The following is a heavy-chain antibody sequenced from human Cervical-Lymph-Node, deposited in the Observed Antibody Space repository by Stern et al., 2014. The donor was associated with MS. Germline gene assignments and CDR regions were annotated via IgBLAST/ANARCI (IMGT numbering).Heavy chain of an antibody. CDR2: ISHGGSP. CDR3: ARYSWPTADESFDS. D-gene: IGHD2-2*01. CDR1: GGSFSGYY. Sequence: QVQLQQWGAGLLKPSETLSLTCAVYGGSFSGYYWSWIRQPPGKGLEWIGEISHGGSPKYASSLESRVTISIDTSKHQFSLRLTSVTAADTAVYYCARYSWPTADESFDSWGLGTLVTVSS. V-gene: IGHV4-34*01. J-gene: IGHJ4*02.